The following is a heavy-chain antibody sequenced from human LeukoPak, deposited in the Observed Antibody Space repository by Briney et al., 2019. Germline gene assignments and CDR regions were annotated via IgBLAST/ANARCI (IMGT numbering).Heavy chain of an antibody. Sequence: GGSLRLSCTASGFTFSTYAMSWVRQAPGKGLEWVSAISGSGGTTYYADSVKGRFTISRDNSKNTLFLQMNSLRAEDTAVYYCARDRARTGYFDYWGQGTLVTVSS. J-gene: IGHJ4*02. D-gene: IGHD1-1*01. CDR3: ARDRARTGYFDY. CDR1: GFTFSTYA. V-gene: IGHV3-23*01. CDR2: ISGSGGTT.